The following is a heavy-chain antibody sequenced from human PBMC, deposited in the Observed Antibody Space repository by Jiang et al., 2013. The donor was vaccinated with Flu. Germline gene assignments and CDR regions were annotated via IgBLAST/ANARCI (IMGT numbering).Heavy chain of an antibody. D-gene: IGHD3-10*01. V-gene: IGHV4-34*01. Sequence: LLKPSETLSLTCAVYGGSFSGYYWSWIRQPPGKGLEWIGEINHSGSTNYNPSLKSRVTISVDTSKNQFSLKLSSVTAADTAVYYCARAWYYGSGYYYYGMDVWGKGTTVTVSS. J-gene: IGHJ6*04. CDR1: GGSFSGYY. CDR3: ARAWYYGSGYYYYGMDV. CDR2: INHSGST.